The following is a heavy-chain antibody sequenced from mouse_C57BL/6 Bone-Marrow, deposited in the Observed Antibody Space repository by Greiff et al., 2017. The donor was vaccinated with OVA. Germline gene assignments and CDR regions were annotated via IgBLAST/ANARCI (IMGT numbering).Heavy chain of an antibody. D-gene: IGHD3-2*02. J-gene: IGHJ4*01. CDR1: GYTFTDYY. V-gene: IGHV1-77*01. CDR2: IGPGSGST. Sequence: VQLQQSGAELVKPGASVKISCKASGYTFTDYYINWVKQRPGQGLEWIGKIGPGSGSTYYNEKFKGKATLTADKSSSTAYMQLSSLTSEDSAVYFCASRDSSGYLYYAMDYWGQGTSVTVSS. CDR3: ASRDSSGYLYYAMDY.